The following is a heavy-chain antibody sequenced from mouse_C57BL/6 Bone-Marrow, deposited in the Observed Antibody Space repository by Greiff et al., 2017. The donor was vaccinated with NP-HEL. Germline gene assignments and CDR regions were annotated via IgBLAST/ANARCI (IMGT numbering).Heavy chain of an antibody. J-gene: IGHJ3*01. CDR3: ARGGLLWLRRGAWFAY. Sequence: VQLKQSGAELARPGASVKLSCKASGYTFTSYGISWVKQRTGQGLEWIGEIYPRSGNTYYNEKFKGKATLTADKSSSTAYMELRSLTSEDSAVYFCARGGLLWLRRGAWFAYWGQGTLVTVSA. D-gene: IGHD2-2*01. CDR2: IYPRSGNT. CDR1: GYTFTSYG. V-gene: IGHV1-81*01.